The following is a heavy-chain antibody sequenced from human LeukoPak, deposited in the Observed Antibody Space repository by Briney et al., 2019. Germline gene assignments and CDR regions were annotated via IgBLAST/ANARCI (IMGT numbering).Heavy chain of an antibody. V-gene: IGHV4-34*01. CDR1: GGSFSGYY. CDR3: ASLYYDILTGYYSA. CDR2: INHSGST. J-gene: IGHJ5*02. Sequence: SETLSLTCAVYGGSFSGYYWSWIRQPPGKGLEWIGEINHSGSTNYNPSLKSRATISVDTSKNQFSLKLSSVTAADTAVYYCASLYYDILTGYYSAWGQGTLVTVSS. D-gene: IGHD3-9*01.